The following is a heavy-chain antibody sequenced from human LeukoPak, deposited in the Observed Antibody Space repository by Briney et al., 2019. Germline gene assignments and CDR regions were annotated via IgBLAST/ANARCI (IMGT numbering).Heavy chain of an antibody. CDR2: IWYDGSNK. CDR1: GFTFSSYG. D-gene: IGHD6-13*01. Sequence: GGSLRLSCAASGFTFSSYGMHWVRQAPGKGLEWVAAIWYDGSNKYYADSVKGRFTISRDNSKNTLYLQMNSLRAEDTAVYYCARDLGGYSSSNIDYWGQGTLVTVSS. V-gene: IGHV3-33*01. CDR3: ARDLGGYSSSNIDY. J-gene: IGHJ4*02.